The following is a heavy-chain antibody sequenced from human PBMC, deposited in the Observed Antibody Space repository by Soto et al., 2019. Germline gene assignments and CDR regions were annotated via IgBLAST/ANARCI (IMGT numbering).Heavy chain of an antibody. J-gene: IGHJ6*03. D-gene: IGHD3-10*01. Sequence: SGPTLVNPTQTLTLTCTFSGFSLSTNGVGVGWIRQPPGKALEWLALIYWDDDKRYSPSLKSRLTITKDTSKNQVVLTMTNMDPVDTATYYCAHYGSGSYIALYYYYYMDVWGKGTTVTVSS. CDR3: AHYGSGSYIALYYYYYMDV. V-gene: IGHV2-5*02. CDR1: GFSLSTNGVG. CDR2: IYWDDDK.